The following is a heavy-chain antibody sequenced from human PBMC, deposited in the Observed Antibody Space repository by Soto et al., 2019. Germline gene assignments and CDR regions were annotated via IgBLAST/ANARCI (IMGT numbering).Heavy chain of an antibody. CDR1: GGSISSYY. J-gene: IGHJ3*02. CDR2: IYYSGST. D-gene: IGHD4-17*01. CDR3: ARDRYGDYAFAI. Sequence: SETLSLTCTVSGGSISSYYWSWIRQPPGKGLEWIGYIYYSGSTNYNPSLKSRVTISVDTSKNQFSLKLSSVTAADTAVYYCARDRYGDYAFAIWGQGTMVTVSS. V-gene: IGHV4-59*01.